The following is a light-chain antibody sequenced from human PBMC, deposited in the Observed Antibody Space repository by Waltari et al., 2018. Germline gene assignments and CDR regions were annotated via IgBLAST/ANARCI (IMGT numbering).Light chain of an antibody. CDR2: GAS. Sequence: EIVMTQSPATLSVSPGERAILSCRASQSVTTHLAWYQQKPGQAPRILIYGASTRATDIPARFSGSGSGTEFTLTISSLQSEDFAVYYCHQYNDGPPFNFGPGTKLEIK. CDR3: HQYNDGPPFN. CDR1: QSVTTH. J-gene: IGKJ2*01. V-gene: IGKV3-15*01.